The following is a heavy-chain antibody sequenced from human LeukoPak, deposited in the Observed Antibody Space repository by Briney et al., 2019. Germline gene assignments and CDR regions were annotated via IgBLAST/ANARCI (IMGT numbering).Heavy chain of an antibody. CDR3: ARIAWFGEKYIDY. D-gene: IGHD3-10*01. J-gene: IGHJ4*02. CDR1: GGSISSSSYY. V-gene: IGHV4-39*01. CDR2: IYYSGST. Sequence: PSETLSLTCTVSGGSISSSSYYWGWIRQPPGKGLEWIGSIYYSGSTYYNPSLKSRVTISVDTSKNQFSLKLSSVTAADTAVYYCARIAWFGEKYIDYWGQGTHVTVSS.